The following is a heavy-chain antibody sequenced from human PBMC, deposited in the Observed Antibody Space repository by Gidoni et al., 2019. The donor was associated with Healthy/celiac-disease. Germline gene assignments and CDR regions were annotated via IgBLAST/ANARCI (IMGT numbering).Heavy chain of an antibody. CDR3: ARDRRIAVASYYGMDV. J-gene: IGHJ6*02. CDR2: IYYSGST. CDR1: GGSVSSGSYY. V-gene: IGHV4-61*01. Sequence: QVQLQESGPGLVKPSETLSLTCTVSGGSVSSGSYYWSWIRQPPGKGLEWIGYIYYSGSTNYNPSLKSRVTISVDTSKNQFSLKLSSVTAADTAVYYCARDRRIAVASYYGMDVWGQGTTVTVSS. D-gene: IGHD6-19*01.